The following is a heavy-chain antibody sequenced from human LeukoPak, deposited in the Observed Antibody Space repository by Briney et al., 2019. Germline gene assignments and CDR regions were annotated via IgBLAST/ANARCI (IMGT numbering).Heavy chain of an antibody. CDR2: ISGSGDTP. CDR1: GFTFSTYV. J-gene: IGHJ1*01. Sequence: GVSLRLSCAASGFTFSTYVMSWVRQVPGKGLEWVSAISGSGDTPYYADSVKGRFTISRDNSRNTIYLQINSPRAEDTAIYYCAKAPISNWGSLFENWGQGTQVIVSA. D-gene: IGHD7-27*01. V-gene: IGHV3-23*01. CDR3: AKAPISNWGSLFEN.